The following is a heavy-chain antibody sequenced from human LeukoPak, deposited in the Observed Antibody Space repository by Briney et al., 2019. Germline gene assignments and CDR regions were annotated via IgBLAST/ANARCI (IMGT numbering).Heavy chain of an antibody. Sequence: GASVKVSCKASGYTFTSYGISWVRQAPGQGLEWMGWISAYNGNTNYAQKLQGRVTMTTDTSTSTAYMELRSLRSDDTAVYYCAREPRIAARPYYFDYWGQGTLVTVSS. CDR1: GYTFTSYG. D-gene: IGHD6-6*01. CDR2: ISAYNGNT. J-gene: IGHJ4*02. CDR3: AREPRIAARPYYFDY. V-gene: IGHV1-18*01.